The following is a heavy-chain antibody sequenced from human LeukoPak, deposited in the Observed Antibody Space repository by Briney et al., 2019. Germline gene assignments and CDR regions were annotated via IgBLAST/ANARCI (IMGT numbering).Heavy chain of an antibody. CDR3: AKLWFGELSWG. CDR2: ISGSGGST. D-gene: IGHD3-10*01. V-gene: IGHV3-23*01. Sequence: GGSLRLSCAASGFTFSSYGMSWVRQAPGKGLEWVSAISGSGGSTYYADSVKGRFTISRDNSKNTLYLQMNSLRAEDTAVYYCAKLWFGELSWGWGQGTLVTVSS. CDR1: GFTFSSYG. J-gene: IGHJ4*02.